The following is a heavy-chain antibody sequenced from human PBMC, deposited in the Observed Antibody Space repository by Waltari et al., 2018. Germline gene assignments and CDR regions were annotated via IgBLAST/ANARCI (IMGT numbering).Heavy chain of an antibody. CDR1: GFTFSSYE. D-gene: IGHD6-19*01. CDR2: ISSSGSTI. J-gene: IGHJ4*02. Sequence: EVQLVESGGGLVQPGGSLRLSCAASGFTFSSYEMNWVRQAPGKGLEWVSYISSSGSTIYYADSVKGRFTISRDNAKNSLYLQMNGLRDEETAVYYCANARYVSGWFVFGHWGLGTQVTVSS. V-gene: IGHV3-48*03. CDR3: ANARYVSGWFVFGH.